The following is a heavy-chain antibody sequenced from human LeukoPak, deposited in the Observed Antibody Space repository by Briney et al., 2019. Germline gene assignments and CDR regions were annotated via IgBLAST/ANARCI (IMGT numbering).Heavy chain of an antibody. CDR2: ISGSGGST. J-gene: IGHJ4*02. Sequence: GGSLRLSCAASGFTFSSYAMSWVRQAPGKRLEWVSGISGSGGSTYYADFVKGRFTISRDNSKNTLYLQMNSLRAEDTAVYYCAKDGYSSGNMIDYWGQGTLVTVSS. D-gene: IGHD6-25*01. CDR3: AKDGYSSGNMIDY. CDR1: GFTFSSYA. V-gene: IGHV3-23*01.